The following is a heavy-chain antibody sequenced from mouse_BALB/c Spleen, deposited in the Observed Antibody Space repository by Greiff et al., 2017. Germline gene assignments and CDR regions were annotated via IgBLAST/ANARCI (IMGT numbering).Heavy chain of an antibody. J-gene: IGHJ3*01. Sequence: VQLVESGPGLVAPSQSLSITCTVSGFSFTSYGVHWVRQPPGKGLEWLGVIWAGGSTNYNSALMSRLSISKDNSTSHVFLKMNSLQTDDTAMYYCARDHQLTGTPWFAYWGQGTLVTVSA. CDR1: GFSFTSYG. D-gene: IGHD4-1*01. CDR2: IWAGGST. CDR3: ARDHQLTGTPWFAY. V-gene: IGHV2-9*02.